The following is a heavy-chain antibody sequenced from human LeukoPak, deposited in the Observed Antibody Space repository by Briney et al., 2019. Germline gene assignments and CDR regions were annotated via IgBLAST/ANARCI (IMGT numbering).Heavy chain of an antibody. CDR1: GGSIGSSSYY. CDR2: IYYSGST. V-gene: IGHV4-39*01. Sequence: SETLSLTCTVSGGSIGSSSYYWGWIRQPPGKGLEWIATIYYSGSTYYNPSLKSRVTISVDTSKNQFSLKLSSVTAADTAVYYCARLSFPWFDPWGQGTLVTVSS. J-gene: IGHJ5*02. CDR3: ARLSFPWFDP.